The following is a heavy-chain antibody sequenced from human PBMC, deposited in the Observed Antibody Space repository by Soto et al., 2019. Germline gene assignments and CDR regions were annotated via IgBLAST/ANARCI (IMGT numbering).Heavy chain of an antibody. Sequence: SGPTLVNHTQTLTLTCTFSGFSLTTSRVCVTWIRQPPGKALGWLARVDWDGDTWYSASLKPRLTISKDTSKNQVVLTMANMDPVDTATYYCAHSYRDPTYYYDSSGYEATIFDYWGQGTLVTVSS. D-gene: IGHD3-22*01. J-gene: IGHJ4*02. CDR2: VDWDGDT. CDR1: GFSLTTSRVC. CDR3: AHSYRDPTYYYDSSGYEATIFDY. V-gene: IGHV2-70*12.